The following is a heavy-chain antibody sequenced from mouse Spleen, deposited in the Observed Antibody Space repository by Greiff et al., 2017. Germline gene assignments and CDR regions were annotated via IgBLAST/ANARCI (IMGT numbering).Heavy chain of an antibody. J-gene: IGHJ2*01. CDR3: ARRTVALDY. Sequence: EVKLVESGGGLVQPGGSLKLSCATSGFTFSDYYMYWVRQTPEKRLEWVAYISNGGGSTYYPDTVKGRFTISRDNAKNTLYLQMSRLKSEDTAMYYCARRTVALDYWGQGTTLTVSS. CDR2: ISNGGGST. CDR1: GFTFSDYY. V-gene: IGHV5-12*02. D-gene: IGHD1-1*01.